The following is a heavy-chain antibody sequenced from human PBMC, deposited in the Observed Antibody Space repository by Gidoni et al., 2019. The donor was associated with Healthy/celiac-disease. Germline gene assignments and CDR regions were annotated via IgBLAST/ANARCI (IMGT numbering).Heavy chain of an antibody. CDR1: GFTFRSYA. J-gene: IGHJ3*02. CDR2: ISGSGGST. V-gene: IGHV3-23*01. Sequence: EVQLLASGGGLVQPGVSLRLSCAPSGFTFRSYAMSWVRQAPGKGLEWVSAISGSGGSTYYADSVKGRFTISRDNSKNTLYLQMNSLRAEDTAVYYCAKDLNVGFGEYYDAFDIWGQGTMVTVSS. CDR3: AKDLNVGFGEYYDAFDI. D-gene: IGHD3-10*01.